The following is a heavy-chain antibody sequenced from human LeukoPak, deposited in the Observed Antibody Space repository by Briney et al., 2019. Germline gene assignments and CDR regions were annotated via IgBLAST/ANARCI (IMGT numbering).Heavy chain of an antibody. CDR3: ARGAAAGQVDY. CDR1: GGTFSSYA. J-gene: IGHJ4*02. D-gene: IGHD6-13*01. Sequence: ASVKVSCKASGGTFSSYAISWVRQAPGQGLEWMGRIIPILGTANYAQKFQGRVTITADESTSTAYMELSSLRSEDTAVYYCARGAAAGQVDYWGQGTLVTVSS. CDR2: IIPILGTA. V-gene: IGHV1-69*11.